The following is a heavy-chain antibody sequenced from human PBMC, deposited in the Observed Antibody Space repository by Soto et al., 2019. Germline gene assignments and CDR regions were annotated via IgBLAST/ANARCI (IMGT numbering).Heavy chain of an antibody. V-gene: IGHV3-73*01. Sequence: EVQLVESGGGLVQPGGSLKLSCAASGFTFSGSAIHWVRQASGKGLEWVGRIKSKADTYATAYAASVTGRFSISRDDSKNTAYLQMDSLKTEDTAVYYCTRLDEGFDIWGQGTMVTVSS. CDR3: TRLDEGFDI. CDR2: IKSKADTYAT. J-gene: IGHJ3*02. CDR1: GFTFSGSA. D-gene: IGHD2-2*03.